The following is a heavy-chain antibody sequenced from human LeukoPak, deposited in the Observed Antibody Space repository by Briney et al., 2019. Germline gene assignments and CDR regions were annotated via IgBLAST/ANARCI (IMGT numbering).Heavy chain of an antibody. V-gene: IGHV4-61*02. CDR1: GVSISSGSYY. CDR2: IYTSGST. CDR3: ARVRTYYDILTGYSPGAFDI. Sequence: SQTLSLTCTVSGVSISSGSYYWSWIRQPAGMGLEWIGLIYTSGSTYYNPSLKSRVTMSVDTSKNQLSLQLNSVTAADTAVYYCARVRTYYDILTGYSPGAFDIWGQGTMVTVSS. J-gene: IGHJ3*02. D-gene: IGHD3-9*01.